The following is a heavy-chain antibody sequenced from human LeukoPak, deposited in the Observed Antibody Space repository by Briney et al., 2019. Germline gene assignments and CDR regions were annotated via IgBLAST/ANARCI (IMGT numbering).Heavy chain of an antibody. J-gene: IGHJ5*02. D-gene: IGHD5-24*01. Sequence: PGASVNVSCKSFGYTFTSNYMHWVRQAPGQGPEWMGVISPSGASTTYAQTFQGRVTLTRDMSTSTDYLELSSLRSEDTAVYYCARDNSVRDEAWWFSPWGQGTLVTVSS. CDR1: GYTFTSNY. CDR3: ARDNSVRDEAWWFSP. V-gene: IGHV1-46*01. CDR2: ISPSGAST.